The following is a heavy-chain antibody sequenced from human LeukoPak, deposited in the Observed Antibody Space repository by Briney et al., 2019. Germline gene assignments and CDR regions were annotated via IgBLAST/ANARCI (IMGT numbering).Heavy chain of an antibody. D-gene: IGHD1-26*01. Sequence: GGSLRLSCAASGFTFSSYSMNWVRQAPGKGLEWLSYITGSSDTIHYADSVKGRFTISRDNARNSLYLQMNSLRDEDTAVYYCARRPLVSSGWFDPWGQGTLVTVSS. CDR1: GFTFSSYS. J-gene: IGHJ5*02. CDR3: ARRPLVSSGWFDP. V-gene: IGHV3-48*02. CDR2: ITGSSDTI.